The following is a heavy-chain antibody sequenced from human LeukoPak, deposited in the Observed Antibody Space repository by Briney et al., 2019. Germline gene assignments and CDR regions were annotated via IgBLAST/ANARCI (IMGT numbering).Heavy chain of an antibody. V-gene: IGHV1-24*01. D-gene: IGHD2-2*01. CDR2: FHPEDGET. CDR3: TTGKIYCSTTSCSDDY. Sequence: ASVKVSCKVSGYTLTELSMHWVRQAPGKGLEWRGGFHPEDGETIYAQKFQGRVTMTEDTSTDTAHMELRSLRSEDTAVYYCTTGKIYCSTTSCSDDYWGQGTLVTVSS. J-gene: IGHJ4*02. CDR1: GYTLTELS.